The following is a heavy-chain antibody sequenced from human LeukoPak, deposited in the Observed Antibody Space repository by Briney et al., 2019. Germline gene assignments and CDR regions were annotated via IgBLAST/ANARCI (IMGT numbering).Heavy chain of an antibody. CDR3: AKDGLPHYGMDV. Sequence: GRSLRLSCAASGFTFSDYAMHCVRQAPGKGLEWVALILYDGTNKYYADSVKGRFTISRDNSKNTLDLQMDSLRAEDTAVYYCAKDGLPHYGMDVWGQGTTVTVSS. D-gene: IGHD3-16*01. CDR2: ILYDGTNK. V-gene: IGHV3-30*18. J-gene: IGHJ6*02. CDR1: GFTFSDYA.